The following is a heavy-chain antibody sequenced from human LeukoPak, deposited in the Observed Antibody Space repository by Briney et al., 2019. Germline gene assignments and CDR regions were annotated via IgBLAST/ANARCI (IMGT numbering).Heavy chain of an antibody. V-gene: IGHV4-59*01. Sequence: SETLSLTCTVSGGSISGYYWSWIRQPPGKGLEWIGYIYYSGSTDYNPSLKTRVTISLDTSRDQFSLKLSSVTAADTAVYFCARVLPVAGRGYWFDTWGQGTLVTVSS. CDR3: ARVLPVAGRGYWFDT. J-gene: IGHJ5*02. CDR1: GGSISGYY. D-gene: IGHD6-19*01. CDR2: IYYSGST.